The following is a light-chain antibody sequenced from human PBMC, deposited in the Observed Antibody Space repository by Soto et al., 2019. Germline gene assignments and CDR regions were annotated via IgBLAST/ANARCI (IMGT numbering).Light chain of an antibody. V-gene: IGLV2-14*01. CDR2: EVS. CDR3: SSYTSSSTLV. J-gene: IGLJ2*01. CDR1: SSDVGGYNY. Sequence: QSVLPQPASLSGSPGQSITISCTGTSSDVGGYNYVSWYQQHPGKAPKLMIYEVSNRPSGVSNRFSGSKSGNTASLTISGLQAEDEADYYCSSYTSSSTLVFGGGTKVTVL.